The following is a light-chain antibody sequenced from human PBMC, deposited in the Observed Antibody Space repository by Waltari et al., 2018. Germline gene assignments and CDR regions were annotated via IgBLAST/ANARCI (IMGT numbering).Light chain of an antibody. V-gene: IGLV2-23*02. Sequence: QSALTQPASVSGSPGQSITISCTGTSSDVGGYNLVSWYQQHPGQIPKVLIYEVNKRPSGVSNRFSGSKSGNTASLTISGLQPEDEADYYCCSFVRGAAYVFGTGTKVSVL. CDR1: SSDVGGYNL. CDR3: CSFVRGAAYV. CDR2: EVN. J-gene: IGLJ1*01.